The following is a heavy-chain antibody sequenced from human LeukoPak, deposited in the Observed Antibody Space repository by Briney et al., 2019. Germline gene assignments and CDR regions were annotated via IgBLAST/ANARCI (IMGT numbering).Heavy chain of an antibody. Sequence: VASVMVSCKASGGTFSSYTISWVRQAPGQGLEWMGRIIPILGIANYAQKFQGRVTITADKSTSTAYMELSSLRSEDTAVYYCARALSTHYYDSSGYSNWGQGTLVTVSS. CDR2: IIPILGIA. V-gene: IGHV1-69*02. CDR1: GGTFSSYT. D-gene: IGHD3-22*01. J-gene: IGHJ4*02. CDR3: ARALSTHYYDSSGYSN.